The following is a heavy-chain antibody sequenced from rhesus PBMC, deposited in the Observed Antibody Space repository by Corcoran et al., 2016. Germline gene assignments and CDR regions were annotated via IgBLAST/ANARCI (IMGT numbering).Heavy chain of an antibody. CDR3: AREDYYGSAPIRRYYFDY. CDR1: GFNFSSYW. J-gene: IGHJ4*01. CDR2: INSAGSST. Sequence: EVQLVESGGGLAKPGGSLRLSCAASGFNFSSYWMHWVRQAPGTGLEWISAINSAGSSTYYADSVKGRFTISRENAKNTLYLQMDSLRAEDTAVYYCAREDYYGSAPIRRYYFDYWGQGVLVTVSS. V-gene: IGHV3-14*01. D-gene: IGHD3-28*01.